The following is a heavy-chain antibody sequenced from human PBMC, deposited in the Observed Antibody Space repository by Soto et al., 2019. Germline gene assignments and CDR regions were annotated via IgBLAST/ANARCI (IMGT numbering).Heavy chain of an antibody. Sequence: QVQLVQSGGEVKMPGSSVKVSCKASGGSFSSYTFTWVGQAPGQGLEWMGKIIPLLSITNYAEEFQGRVTITADKSTSTAYMELSRLTFEDTAIYYCARDHYYNSGTYYIDSWGQGTLVTVSS. D-gene: IGHD3-10*01. CDR2: IIPLLSIT. CDR1: GGSFSSYT. CDR3: ARDHYYNSGTYYIDS. J-gene: IGHJ4*02. V-gene: IGHV1-69*08.